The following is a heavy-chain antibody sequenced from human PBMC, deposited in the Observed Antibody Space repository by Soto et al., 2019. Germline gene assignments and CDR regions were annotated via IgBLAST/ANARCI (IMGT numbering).Heavy chain of an antibody. D-gene: IGHD3-10*01. J-gene: IGHJ6*04. CDR3: AKDPGITMVRGRGSLDV. CDR1: GFTFSSYA. CDR2: ISGSGGST. V-gene: IGHV3-23*01. Sequence: GGSLRLSCAASGFTFSSYAMSWVRQAPGKGLEWVSAISGSGGSTYYADSVKGRFTISRDNSKNTLYLQMNSLRAEDTAVYYCAKDPGITMVRGRGSLDVWGKGTTVTVSS.